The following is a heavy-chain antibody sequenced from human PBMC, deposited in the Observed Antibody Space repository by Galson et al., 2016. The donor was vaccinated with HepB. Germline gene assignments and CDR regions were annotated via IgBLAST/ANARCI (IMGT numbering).Heavy chain of an antibody. D-gene: IGHD3-3*01. CDR3: AKDLGFLEWLFFDSYYYYDMDV. CDR1: GFTFSSYA. V-gene: IGHV3-23*01. Sequence: SLRLSCAASGFTFSSYAMSWVRQAPGKGLEWVSAISGNGDSIYYADSVRGRFTISRDNSKNTLFLQINSLRAEDTAVYYCAKDLGFLEWLFFDSYYYYDMDVWGQGTTGTVS. CDR2: ISGNGDSI. J-gene: IGHJ6*02.